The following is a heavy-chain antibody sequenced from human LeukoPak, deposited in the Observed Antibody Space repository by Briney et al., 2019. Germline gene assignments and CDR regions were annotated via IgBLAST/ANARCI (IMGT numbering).Heavy chain of an antibody. D-gene: IGHD5-12*01. CDR1: GGSISSYY. Sequence: SSETLSLTCTVSGGSISSYYWSWIRQPPGKGLEWIGYIYHSGSTNYNPSLKSRVTISVDTSKNQFSLKLSSVTAADTAVYYCARGGYYYYGVDVWGQGTTVTVSS. V-gene: IGHV4-59*01. CDR2: IYHSGST. J-gene: IGHJ6*02. CDR3: ARGGYYYYGVDV.